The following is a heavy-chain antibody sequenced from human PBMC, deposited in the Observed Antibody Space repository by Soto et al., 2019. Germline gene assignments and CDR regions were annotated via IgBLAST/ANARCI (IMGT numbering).Heavy chain of an antibody. D-gene: IGHD3-3*01. CDR2: IYYSGSA. J-gene: IGHJ6*02. CDR1: GGSISSYY. V-gene: IGHV4-59*01. Sequence: SETLSLTCTVSGGSISSYYWSWIRQPPGKGLEWIGYIYYSGSANYNPSLKSRVTISVDTSKNQFSLKLSSVTAADTAVYYCARDPRHYDFWSGYYRSELNYYYGMDVWGQGTTVTVSS. CDR3: ARDPRHYDFWSGYYRSELNYYYGMDV.